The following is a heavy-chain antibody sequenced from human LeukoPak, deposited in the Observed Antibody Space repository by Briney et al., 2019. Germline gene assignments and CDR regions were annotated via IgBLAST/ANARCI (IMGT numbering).Heavy chain of an antibody. J-gene: IGHJ4*02. CDR3: AGVPDITARPCDS. CDR2: ISHTGDIT. CDR1: GGSFSNYY. D-gene: IGHD1-1*01. Sequence: PSETLSLTCAVYGGSFSNYYWTWIRQTPGKGLEWIGEISHTGDITNYNPSLKGRVTISVDSSKKQFSLKVTSVTAADTGVYYCAGVPDITARPCDSWGPGILVTVSS. V-gene: IGHV4-34*01.